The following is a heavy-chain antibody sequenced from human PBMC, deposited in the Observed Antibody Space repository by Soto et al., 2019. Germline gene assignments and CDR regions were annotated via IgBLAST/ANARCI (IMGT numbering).Heavy chain of an antibody. CDR1: GFTFSSYG. CDR3: TTLFEY. V-gene: IGHV3-33*03. J-gene: IGHJ4*02. Sequence: PGGSLRLSCAASGFTFSSYGMHWVRQAPGKGLEWVAVIWYDGSNKYYADSVRGRFTISRDNAENTLYLQMNSLRAEDTAVYYCTTLFEYCGQGTPVTGSS. CDR2: IWYDGSNK. D-gene: IGHD1-1*01.